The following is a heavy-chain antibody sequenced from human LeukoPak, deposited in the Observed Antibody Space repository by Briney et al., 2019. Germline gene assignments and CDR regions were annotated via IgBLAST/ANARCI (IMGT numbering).Heavy chain of an antibody. V-gene: IGHV3-30*04. Sequence: QPGRSLRLSCAASGFTFSPYALHWVRQAPGKGLEWVAVIRSDGTTKYYVDSVKGRFTISRDNSQNTLSLQMDSLRPEDTAIYYCTRNTGSHLGPGDPWGQGTLVTVSS. CDR1: GFTFSPYA. J-gene: IGHJ5*02. CDR3: TRNTGSHLGPGDP. CDR2: IRSDGTTK. D-gene: IGHD1-26*01.